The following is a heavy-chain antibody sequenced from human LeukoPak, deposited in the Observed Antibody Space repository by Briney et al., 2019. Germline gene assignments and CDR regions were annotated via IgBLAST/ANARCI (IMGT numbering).Heavy chain of an antibody. CDR2: IRSKANSYAT. V-gene: IGHV3-73*01. Sequence: GGSLRLSCAASGFAFSGSAMHWVRQASGKGLEWVGRIRSKANSYATAYAASVKGRFTISRDDSKNTAYLQMNSLKTEDTAVYYCTRGGYNNYYYGMDVWGQGTTVTVSS. CDR3: TRGGYNNYYYGMDV. CDR1: GFAFSGSA. D-gene: IGHD5-24*01. J-gene: IGHJ6*02.